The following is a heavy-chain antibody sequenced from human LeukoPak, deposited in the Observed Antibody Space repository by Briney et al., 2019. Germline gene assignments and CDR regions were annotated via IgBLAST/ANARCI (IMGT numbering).Heavy chain of an antibody. V-gene: IGHV4-39*01. CDR3: ARLSYYYGSGSYSLIDY. D-gene: IGHD3-10*01. CDR1: GGSISSSSLY. CDR2: YYYSGST. Sequence: SSETLSLTCTVSGGSISSSSLYWGWIRQPPGKGLEGIGSYYYSGSTYYNSSLKSRVTISVDTSKNQFSLKLSSVTAADTAVYYCARLSYYYGSGSYSLIDYWGQGTLVTVSS. J-gene: IGHJ4*02.